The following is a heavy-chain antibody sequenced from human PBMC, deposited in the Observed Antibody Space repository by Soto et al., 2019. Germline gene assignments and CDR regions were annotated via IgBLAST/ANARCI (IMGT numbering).Heavy chain of an antibody. CDR3: AKGVLRFLEWLLYFDY. J-gene: IGHJ4*02. V-gene: IGHV3-23*01. Sequence: WGSLKLSCAASGLTVCSYAISLLFQAPGKGLEWVSAISGSGGSTYYADSVKGRFTISRDNSKNTLYLQMNSLRAEDTAVYFCAKGVLRFLEWLLYFDYWGQGTLVPVSS. CDR2: ISGSGGST. CDR1: GLTVCSYA. D-gene: IGHD3-3*01.